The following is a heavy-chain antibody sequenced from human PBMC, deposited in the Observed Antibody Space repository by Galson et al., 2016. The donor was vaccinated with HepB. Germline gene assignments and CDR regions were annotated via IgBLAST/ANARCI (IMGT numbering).Heavy chain of an antibody. V-gene: IGHV3-7*01. CDR3: ASAPAATESDY. Sequence: SLRLSCAASGFTFSGYWMTWVRQAPGKGLEWVANIKQDGSEKNYVDSVKGRFTISRDNAKNLEYLQMNSLRAEDTAMYYCASAPAATESDYWGQGTLVTVSP. CDR1: GFTFSGYW. D-gene: IGHD6-25*01. J-gene: IGHJ4*02. CDR2: IKQDGSEK.